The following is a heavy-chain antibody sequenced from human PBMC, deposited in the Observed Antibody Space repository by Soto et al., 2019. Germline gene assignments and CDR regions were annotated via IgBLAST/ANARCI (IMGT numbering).Heavy chain of an antibody. CDR2: IYYSGST. J-gene: IGHJ4*02. CDR1: SGSISSGGYY. CDR3: ARALMDYDDYSFDY. V-gene: IGHV4-31*03. D-gene: IGHD4-17*01. Sequence: QVQLQESGPGLVKPSQTLSLTCTVSSGSISSGGYYWSWIRQHPGKGLEWIGFIYYSGSTYYNPSLKSRVTTSVDTSKNQFSLKLSAVTAADTAVYYCARALMDYDDYSFDYWGQGTLVTVSS.